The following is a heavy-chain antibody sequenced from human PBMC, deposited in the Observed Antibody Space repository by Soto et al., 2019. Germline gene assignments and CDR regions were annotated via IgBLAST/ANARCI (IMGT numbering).Heavy chain of an antibody. Sequence: ASVKVSCKASGYTFTIYGISWVRQAPGQGLEWMGWISAYNGNTNYAQKLQGRVTMTTDTSTSTAYMELRSLRSDDTAVYYCARESMHDYGDYFDYWGQGTLVTVSS. V-gene: IGHV1-18*01. CDR1: GYTFTIYG. D-gene: IGHD4-17*01. CDR3: ARESMHDYGDYFDY. J-gene: IGHJ4*02. CDR2: ISAYNGNT.